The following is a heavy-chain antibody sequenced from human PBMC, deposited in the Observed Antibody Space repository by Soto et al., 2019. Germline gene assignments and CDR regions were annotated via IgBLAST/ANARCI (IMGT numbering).Heavy chain of an antibody. J-gene: IGHJ6*02. CDR3: ARVYDSSGYYYSYYFYAMDV. D-gene: IGHD3-22*01. Sequence: GGSLRLSCAASGFTFSSYAMSWVRQAPGKGLEWVSATSGSGGSTYYADSVKGRFTISRDNSKNTLYLQMNGLRAEDTAVYYCARVYDSSGYYYSYYFYAMDVWGQGTTVTVSS. CDR1: GFTFSSYA. CDR2: TSGSGGST. V-gene: IGHV3-23*01.